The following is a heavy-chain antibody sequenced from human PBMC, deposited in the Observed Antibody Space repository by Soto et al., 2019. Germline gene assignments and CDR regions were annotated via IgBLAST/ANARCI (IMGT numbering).Heavy chain of an antibody. CDR1: GFTISGYW. Sequence: EVQLVESGGGLVQPGGSLRLSCAVAGFTISGYWMHWVRQAPGKGLVWVSRVNRDGSTTSYADSVKGRFTISRDNAKNTLYLQMDSLRAEDTAVYFCASAKIGDYFQVYWGQGTLVTVSS. V-gene: IGHV3-74*01. J-gene: IGHJ1*01. CDR2: VNRDGSTT. D-gene: IGHD4-17*01. CDR3: ASAKIGDYFQVY.